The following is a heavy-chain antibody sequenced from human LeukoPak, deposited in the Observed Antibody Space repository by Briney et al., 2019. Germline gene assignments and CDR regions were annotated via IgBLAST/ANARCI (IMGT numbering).Heavy chain of an antibody. CDR1: GFTFSSYA. J-gene: IGHJ4*02. CDR3: AKTGAGIRGGYFDY. D-gene: IGHD3-10*01. CDR2: INDSGGNT. V-gene: IGHV3-23*01. Sequence: GGSLRLSCAASGFTFSSYAMSWVRQAPGKGLEWVSLINDSGGNTYYADSVKGRFTISRDNSKNTLFLQMSSLRAEDTAVYYCAKTGAGIRGGYFDYWGQGTLVTVSS.